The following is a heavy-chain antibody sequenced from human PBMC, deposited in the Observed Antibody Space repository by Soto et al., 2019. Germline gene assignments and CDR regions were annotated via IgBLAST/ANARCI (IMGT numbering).Heavy chain of an antibody. J-gene: IGHJ6*02. D-gene: IGHD5-12*01. Sequence: GGSLRLSCAASGFTFSSYAMSWVRQAPGKGLEWVSAISGSGGSTYYADSVKGRFTISRDNSKNTLYLQMNSLRAEDTAVFYCFKRWSGYGLGEGGMDVWGQGTTVTVSS. CDR1: GFTFSSYA. CDR3: FKRWSGYGLGEGGMDV. CDR2: ISGSGGST. V-gene: IGHV3-23*01.